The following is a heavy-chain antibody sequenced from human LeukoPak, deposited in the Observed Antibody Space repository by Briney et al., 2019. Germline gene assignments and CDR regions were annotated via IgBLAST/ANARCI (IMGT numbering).Heavy chain of an antibody. CDR2: IYYSGST. CDR3: ARDPYSGSYYDQ. CDR1: GGSISSYY. Sequence: SETLSLTCTVSGGSISSYYWSWIRQPPGKGLEWIGYIYYSGSTNYNPSLKNRVTISVDTSKNQFSLKLSSVTAADTAVYYCARDPYSGSYYDQWGQGTLVTVSS. D-gene: IGHD1-26*01. V-gene: IGHV4-59*01. J-gene: IGHJ4*02.